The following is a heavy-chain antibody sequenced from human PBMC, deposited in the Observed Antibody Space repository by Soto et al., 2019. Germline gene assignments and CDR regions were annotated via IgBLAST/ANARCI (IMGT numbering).Heavy chain of an antibody. CDR3: ARELGPYSSSCFDY. Sequence: SENLSLTCTVSGGSVSSGSYYWSWIRQPPGKGLEWIGYIYYSGSTNYNPSLKSRVTISVDTSKNQFSLKLSSVTAADTAVYYCARELGPYSSSCFDYWGQGTLVTVSS. CDR2: IYYSGST. CDR1: GGSVSSGSYY. V-gene: IGHV4-61*01. D-gene: IGHD6-13*01. J-gene: IGHJ4*02.